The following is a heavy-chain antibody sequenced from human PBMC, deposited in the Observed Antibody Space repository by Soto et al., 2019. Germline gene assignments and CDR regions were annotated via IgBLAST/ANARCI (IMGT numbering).Heavy chain of an antibody. D-gene: IGHD6-13*01. J-gene: IGHJ3*02. CDR3: ASYSSSWYPSAFDI. CDR2: ISSSSTI. Sequence: GGSLRLSCAASGFTFSSYSMNWVRQAPGKGLEWVSYISSSSTIYYADSVKGRFTISRDNAKNSLYLQMNSLRDEDTAVYYCASYSSSWYPSAFDIWGQGTMVTVSS. CDR1: GFTFSSYS. V-gene: IGHV3-48*02.